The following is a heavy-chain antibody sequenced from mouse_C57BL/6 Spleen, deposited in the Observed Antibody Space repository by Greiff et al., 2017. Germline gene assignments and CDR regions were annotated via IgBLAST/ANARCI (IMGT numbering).Heavy chain of an antibody. Sequence: EVKLVESGGDLVKPGGSLKLSCAASGFTFSSYGMSWVRQTPDKRLEWVATISSGGSYTYYPDRVKGRFTISRDNAKNTLYLQMSSLKSEDTAMYYCARQGYYGSSYSYYAMDYWGQGTSVTVSS. CDR1: GFTFSSYG. V-gene: IGHV5-6*01. D-gene: IGHD1-1*01. J-gene: IGHJ4*01. CDR2: ISSGGSYT. CDR3: ARQGYYGSSYSYYAMDY.